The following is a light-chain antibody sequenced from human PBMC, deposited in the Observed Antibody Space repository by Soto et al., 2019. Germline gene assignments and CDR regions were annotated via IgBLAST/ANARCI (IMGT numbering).Light chain of an antibody. CDR2: GAS. CDR1: QSVSSSY. CDR3: QQYGTSPRT. Sequence: IVLTQSPGTLSLSPGERATLSCRASQSVSSSYLAWYQQKPGQAPRLLIYGASSRATGIPDRFSGSGSGTDFTLTISRLEPEAFAVYYCQQYGTSPRTFGQGTNVDIK. J-gene: IGKJ1*01. V-gene: IGKV3-20*01.